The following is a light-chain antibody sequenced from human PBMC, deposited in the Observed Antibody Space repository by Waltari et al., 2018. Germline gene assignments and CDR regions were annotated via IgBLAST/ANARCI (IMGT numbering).Light chain of an antibody. CDR1: ESVFNY. J-gene: IGKJ4*01. Sequence: IVLTQSPVTLSLSAGERATLSCRAGESVFNYFAWYQQKPGQSPRLLIYDTSKRAYGIPARFSGSGFGTDFTLTITNLEAEDFALYYCQQGSILPLTFGGGTKVEIK. CDR3: QQGSILPLT. V-gene: IGKV3-11*01. CDR2: DTS.